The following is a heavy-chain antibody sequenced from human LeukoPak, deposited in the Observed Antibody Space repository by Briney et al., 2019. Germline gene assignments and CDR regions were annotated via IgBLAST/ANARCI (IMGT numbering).Heavy chain of an antibody. D-gene: IGHD6-13*01. J-gene: IGHJ4*02. CDR3: ARVIGYSSSWYVDY. CDR1: GGSISSGGYY. V-gene: IGHV4-30-2*01. CDR2: IYHSGST. Sequence: SETLSLTCTVSGGSISSGGYYWSRIRQPPGKGLEWIGYIYHSGSTYYNPSLKSRVTISVDRSKNQFSLKLSSVTAADTAVYYCARVIGYSSSWYVDYWGQGTLVTVSS.